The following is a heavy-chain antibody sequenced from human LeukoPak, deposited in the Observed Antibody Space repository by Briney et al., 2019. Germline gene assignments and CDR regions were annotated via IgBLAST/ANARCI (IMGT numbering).Heavy chain of an antibody. V-gene: IGHV4-38-2*02. CDR2: IFHSGTT. D-gene: IGHD3-10*01. Sequence: SETLSLTCTVSGYSISSGYSWGWIRQPPGKGLEWIGSIFHSGTTYYNPSLNSRVTITVDASKNYFSLKLSSVTAADTAVYYCARRTGSHLPNWFDPWGQGTLVTVSS. CDR3: ARRTGSHLPNWFDP. CDR1: GYSISSGYS. J-gene: IGHJ5*02.